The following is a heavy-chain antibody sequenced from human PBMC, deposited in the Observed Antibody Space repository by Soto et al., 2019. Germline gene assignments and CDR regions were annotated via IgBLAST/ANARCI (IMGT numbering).Heavy chain of an antibody. D-gene: IGHD1-20*01. Sequence: PGGSLRLSCAASGFTFSSYGMHWVRQAPGKGLEWVAVIWYDGSNKYYADSVKGRFTISRDNSKNTLYLQMNSLRAEDTAVYYCASEWYNWNYFDYWGQGTLVTVYS. CDR2: IWYDGSNK. J-gene: IGHJ4*02. CDR1: GFTFSSYG. CDR3: ASEWYNWNYFDY. V-gene: IGHV3-33*01.